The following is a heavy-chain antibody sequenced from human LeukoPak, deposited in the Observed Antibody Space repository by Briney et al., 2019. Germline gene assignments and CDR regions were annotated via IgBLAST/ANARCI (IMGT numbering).Heavy chain of an antibody. CDR2: INRAGTTE. CDR3: ARGEQLNYFAY. Sequence: PGGSLRLSCAASGFSFSSYEMSWVRQAPGEGLEWVSYINRAGTTEEYADSVKGRLTTSRDNAKNSMYLQMYNPRAEDTAGYYCARGEQLNYFAYWGQGTLVTVSS. CDR1: GFSFSSYE. J-gene: IGHJ4*02. D-gene: IGHD1/OR15-1a*01. V-gene: IGHV3-48*03.